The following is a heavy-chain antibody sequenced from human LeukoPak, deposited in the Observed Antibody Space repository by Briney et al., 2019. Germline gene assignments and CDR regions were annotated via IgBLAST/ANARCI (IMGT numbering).Heavy chain of an antibody. CDR3: AKDKLWFGELLSRNFDY. V-gene: IGHV3-23*01. J-gene: IGHJ4*02. D-gene: IGHD3-10*01. Sequence: GGSLRLSCAASGFTFSSYGMSWVRQAPGKGLEWVSAISGSGGSTYYADSVKGRFTISRDNSKNTLYVQMNSLRAEDTAVYYCAKDKLWFGELLSRNFDYWGQGTLVTVSS. CDR1: GFTFSSYG. CDR2: ISGSGGST.